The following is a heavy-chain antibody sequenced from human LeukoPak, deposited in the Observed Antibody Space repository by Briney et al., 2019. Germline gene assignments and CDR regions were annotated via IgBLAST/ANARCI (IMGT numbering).Heavy chain of an antibody. Sequence: SGTLSLTCAVSGGSISSTNWWSWVRQPPGKGLEWIGETYHSGGTNYNPSLKSRVTISVDKSTNQFSLNLSSVTAADTAVYYCARGFLSTFDIWGQGTMVTVSS. V-gene: IGHV4-4*02. CDR1: GGSISSTNW. CDR2: TYHSGGT. CDR3: ARGFLSTFDI. D-gene: IGHD3-16*02. J-gene: IGHJ3*02.